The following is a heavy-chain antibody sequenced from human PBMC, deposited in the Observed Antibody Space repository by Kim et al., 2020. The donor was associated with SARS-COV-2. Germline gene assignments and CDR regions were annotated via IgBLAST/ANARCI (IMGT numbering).Heavy chain of an antibody. V-gene: IGHV3-33*06. CDR2: IWYDGSNK. CDR3: AKDEGYCSGGSCYPYGMDV. J-gene: IGHJ6*02. Sequence: GGSLRLSCAASGFTFSSYAMHWVRQAPGKGLEWVAVIWYDGSNKYYADSVKGRFTISRDNSKNTLYLQMNSLRAEDTAVYYCAKDEGYCSGGSCYPYGMDVWGQGTTVTVSS. CDR1: GFTFSSYA. D-gene: IGHD2-15*01.